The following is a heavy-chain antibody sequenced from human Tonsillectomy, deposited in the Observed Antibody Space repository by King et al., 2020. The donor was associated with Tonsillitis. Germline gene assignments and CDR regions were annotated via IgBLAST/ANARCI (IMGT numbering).Heavy chain of an antibody. D-gene: IGHD1-26*01. CDR1: GFTFSSYS. J-gene: IGHJ4*02. V-gene: IGHV3-21*01. CDR2: ITSSSYYI. Sequence: VQLVESGGGLVKHGGSLRLSCAASGFTFSSYSMNWVRQAPGKGLEWVSSITSSSYYIYYADSVKGRFTVSRDNAKNSLYLQMNSLRAEDTAVYYCARDSGALWGFDSWGQGTLVTVSS. CDR3: ARDSGALWGFDS.